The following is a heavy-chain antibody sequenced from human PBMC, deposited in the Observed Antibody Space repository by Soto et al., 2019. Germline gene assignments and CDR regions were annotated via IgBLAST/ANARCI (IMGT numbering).Heavy chain of an antibody. D-gene: IGHD6-13*01. CDR3: ARLSGYSSRWYYYGMGV. Sequence: HGESLKISCKGSGYSFTSYWIGWVRQMPGKGLEWMGIIYPGDSDTRYSPSFQGQVTISADKSISTAYLQWSSLKASDTAMYFCARLSGYSSRWYYYGMGVWGQGTAVTVSS. V-gene: IGHV5-51*01. CDR1: GYSFTSYW. J-gene: IGHJ6*02. CDR2: IYPGDSDT.